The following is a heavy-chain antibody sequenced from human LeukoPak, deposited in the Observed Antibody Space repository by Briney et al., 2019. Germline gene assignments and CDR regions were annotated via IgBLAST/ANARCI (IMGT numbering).Heavy chain of an antibody. CDR2: ISERGGST. Sequence: GGSLRLSCAASGFTFGTSAMSWVRQAPGQGPEWVSYISERGGSTTYADSVKGRFTISRDTSLNTLYLQMNNLRAEDTAVYFCAKRGVVIRGILVIGYHQEAYHYDFWGQGVLVTVSS. D-gene: IGHD3-10*01. V-gene: IGHV3-23*01. CDR1: GFTFGTSA. CDR3: AKRGVVIRGILVIGYHQEAYHYDF. J-gene: IGHJ4*02.